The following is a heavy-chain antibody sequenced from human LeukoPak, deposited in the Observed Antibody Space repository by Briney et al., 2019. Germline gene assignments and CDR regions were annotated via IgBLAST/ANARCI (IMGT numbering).Heavy chain of an antibody. CDR1: GGTFGSYA. V-gene: IGHV1-69*04. CDR2: IIPILGIA. J-gene: IGHJ4*02. D-gene: IGHD4-17*01. Sequence: ASVKVSCKASGGTFGSYAISWVRQAPGQGLEWMGRIIPILGIANYAQKFQGRVTITADKSTSTAYMELSSLRSEDTAVYYCAREPTPDYGDYGRAFDYWGQGTLVTVSS. CDR3: AREPTPDYGDYGRAFDY.